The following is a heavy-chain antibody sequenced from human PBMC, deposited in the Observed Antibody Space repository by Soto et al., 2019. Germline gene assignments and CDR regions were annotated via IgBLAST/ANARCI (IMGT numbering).Heavy chain of an antibody. Sequence: GGSLRLSCAASGFTFDDYAMHWVRQAPGKGLEWVSGISWNSGSIGYADSVKGRFTISRDNAKNSLYLQMNSLRAEDTALYYCAKARTFVVVPAAILDYWGQGTLVTVSS. CDR3: AKARTFVVVPAAILDY. J-gene: IGHJ4*02. CDR2: ISWNSGSI. D-gene: IGHD2-2*01. CDR1: GFTFDDYA. V-gene: IGHV3-9*01.